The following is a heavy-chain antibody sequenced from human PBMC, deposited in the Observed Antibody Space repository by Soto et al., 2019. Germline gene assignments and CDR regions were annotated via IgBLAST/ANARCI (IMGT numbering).Heavy chain of an antibody. CDR2: ISAYNGNT. V-gene: IGHV1-18*01. CDR3: ARDHYDFWSGSPPYGMDV. CDR1: GYTFTSYG. Sequence: GASVKVSCKASGYTFTSYGISWVRQAPGRGLEWMGWISAYNGNTNYAQKLQGRVTMTTDTSTSTAYMELRSLRSDDTAVYYCARDHYDFWSGSPPYGMDVWGQGTTVTVSS. J-gene: IGHJ6*02. D-gene: IGHD3-3*01.